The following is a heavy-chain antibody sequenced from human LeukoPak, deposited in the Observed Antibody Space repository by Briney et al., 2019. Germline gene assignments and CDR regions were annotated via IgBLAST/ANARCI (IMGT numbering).Heavy chain of an antibody. CDR1: EFTFSNYA. D-gene: IGHD3-10*01. CDR2: SNGSGYST. J-gene: IGHJ3*02. V-gene: IGHV3-23*01. CDR3: VKGVRMGVTSAFDI. Sequence: GGSLRLSCAASEFTFSNYAMSWVRQAPGKGLEWVSGSNGSGYSTYYADSVKGRITTSRDTNKNMLYLKINSRTAEATAVYYCVKGVRMGVTSAFDIWGQGTMVTVSS.